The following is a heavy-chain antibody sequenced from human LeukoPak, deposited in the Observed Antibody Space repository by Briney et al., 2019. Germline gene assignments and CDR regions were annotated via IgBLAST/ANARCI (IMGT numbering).Heavy chain of an antibody. J-gene: IGHJ3*02. V-gene: IGHV5-51*01. D-gene: IGHD6-13*01. Sequence: PGESLKISCKGSGYSFTSYWIGWVRQMPGKGLEWMGIIYPGDSDTRYSPSFQGQVTISADKSISTAYLQWSSLKASDTAMYYCARPTGIAAAGDPRDDAFDIWGQGTMVTVSS. CDR1: GYSFTSYW. CDR2: IYPGDSDT. CDR3: ARPTGIAAAGDPRDDAFDI.